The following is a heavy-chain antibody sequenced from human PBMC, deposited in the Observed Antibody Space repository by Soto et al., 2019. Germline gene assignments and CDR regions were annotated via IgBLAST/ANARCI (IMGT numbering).Heavy chain of an antibody. J-gene: IGHJ4*02. Sequence: GGSLRLSCAASGFTFSSYAMSWVRQAPGKGLEWVSAISGSGGSTYYADSVKGRFTISRDNSKNTLYLQMNSLRAEDTAVYYCAKDVTLYYDILTGHPDYWGQGTLVTVSS. CDR2: ISGSGGST. CDR3: AKDVTLYYDILTGHPDY. CDR1: GFTFSSYA. V-gene: IGHV3-23*01. D-gene: IGHD3-9*01.